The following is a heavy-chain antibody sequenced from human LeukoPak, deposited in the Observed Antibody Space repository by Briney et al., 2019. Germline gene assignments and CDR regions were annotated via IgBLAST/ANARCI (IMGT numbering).Heavy chain of an antibody. CDR1: GYTFTGYY. J-gene: IGHJ6*03. D-gene: IGHD6-19*01. V-gene: IGHV1-2*02. CDR3: ARSLSGWYYYYYYMDV. Sequence: GASVKVSCKASGYTFTGYYMHWVRQAPGQGLEWMGWINPNSGGTNYAQKFQGRVTMTRNTSISTAYMELSSLRSEDTAVYYCARSLSGWYYYYYYMDVWGKGTTVTISS. CDR2: INPNSGGT.